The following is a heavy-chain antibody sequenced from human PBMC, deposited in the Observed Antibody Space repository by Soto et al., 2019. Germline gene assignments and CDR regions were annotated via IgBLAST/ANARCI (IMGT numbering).Heavy chain of an antibody. Sequence: GGSLRLSCAASGFTFSDYYMSWIRQAPGKGLEWVSYISSSGSTIYYADSVKGRFTISRDNAKNSLYLQMNSLRAEDTAVYYCASPRFSRDGSGRGGDYWGQGTLVTVSS. CDR1: GFTFSDYY. D-gene: IGHD3-10*01. J-gene: IGHJ4*02. V-gene: IGHV3-11*01. CDR2: ISSSGSTI. CDR3: ASPRFSRDGSGRGGDY.